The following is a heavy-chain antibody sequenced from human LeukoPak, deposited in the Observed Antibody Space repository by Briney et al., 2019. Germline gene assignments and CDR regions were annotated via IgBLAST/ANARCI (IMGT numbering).Heavy chain of an antibody. V-gene: IGHV1-3*03. J-gene: IGHJ3*02. CDR2: INAGNGNT. D-gene: IGHD1-26*01. CDR1: GYTFTSYA. CDR3: ARRGANDAFDI. Sequence: AASVKVSCKASGYTFTSYAMHWVRQAPGQRLEWMGWINAGNGNTKYSQELQGRVTITRDTSASTAYMELSSLRSEDMAVYYCARRGANDAFDIWGQGTMVTVSS.